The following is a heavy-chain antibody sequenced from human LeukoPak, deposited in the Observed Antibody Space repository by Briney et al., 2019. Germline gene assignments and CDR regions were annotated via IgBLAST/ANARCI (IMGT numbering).Heavy chain of an antibody. V-gene: IGHV1-69*06. D-gene: IGHD2-15*01. Sequence: SVKASCKASGGTFSSYAISWVRQAPGQGLEWMGGIIPIFGTANYAQKFQGRVTITADKSTSTAYMELNSLRAEDTAVYYCAREFYCSDGTCHSVFDYWGLGTLVAVSS. CDR3: AREFYCSDGTCHSVFDY. CDR1: GGTFSSYA. J-gene: IGHJ4*02. CDR2: IIPIFGTA.